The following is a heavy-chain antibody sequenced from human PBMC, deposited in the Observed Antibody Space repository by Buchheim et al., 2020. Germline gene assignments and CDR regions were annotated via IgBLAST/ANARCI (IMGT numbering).Heavy chain of an antibody. J-gene: IGHJ4*02. CDR2: INPSGGST. Sequence: QVQLVQSGAEVKKPGASVKVSCKASGYTFTNYYMHWVRQAPGQGLEWMGMINPSGGSTNYAQKFQGRVTMTRDTSTNTVYMELGSLRSEDTAVYYCARDSITMIQGVIRDDWGQGTL. D-gene: IGHD3-10*01. CDR1: GYTFTNYY. CDR3: ARDSITMIQGVIRDD. V-gene: IGHV1-46*01.